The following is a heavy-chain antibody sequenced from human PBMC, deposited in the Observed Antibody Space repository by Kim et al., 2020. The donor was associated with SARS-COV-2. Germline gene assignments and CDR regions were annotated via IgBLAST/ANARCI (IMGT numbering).Heavy chain of an antibody. D-gene: IGHD4-17*01. J-gene: IGHJ6*02. CDR2: ISYDGSNK. CDR3: AKYGDYLSGMDV. CDR1: GFTFSSYG. Sequence: GGSLRLSCAASGFTFSSYGMHWVRQAPGKGLEWVAVISYDGSNKYYADSVKGRFTISRDNSKNTLYLQMNSLRAEDTAVYYCAKYGDYLSGMDVWGQGTTVTVSS. V-gene: IGHV3-30*18.